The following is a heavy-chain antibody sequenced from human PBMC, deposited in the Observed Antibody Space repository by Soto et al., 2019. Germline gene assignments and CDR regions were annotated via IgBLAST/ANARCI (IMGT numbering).Heavy chain of an antibody. CDR3: ATSQDSSVYWNNYFDP. D-gene: IGHD3-22*01. CDR2: IIPICRTA. V-gene: IGHV1-69*01. Sequence: WVQVSCKATGGTFSTYTITWVRQPPGRGRRWMRGIIPICRTANNPQKYQGRVTNTADESTSTAYMELSSLRSEDTGVYYCATSQDSSVYWNNYFDPWGQGTLVTVSS. CDR1: GGTFSTYT. J-gene: IGHJ5*02.